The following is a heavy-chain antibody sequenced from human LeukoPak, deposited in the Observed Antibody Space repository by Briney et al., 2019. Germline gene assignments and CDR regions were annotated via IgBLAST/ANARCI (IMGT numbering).Heavy chain of an antibody. J-gene: IGHJ4*02. CDR3: AKEGWIAAAGLDLYYFDY. CDR2: ISGSGGST. D-gene: IGHD6-13*01. Sequence: PGGSLRLSCAASGFTFSSYAMSWVRQAPGKGLEWVSAISGSGGSTYYADSVKGRFTISRDNSKNTLYLQMNSLRAEDTAVYYCAKEGWIAAAGLDLYYFDYWGQGTLVTVFS. CDR1: GFTFSSYA. V-gene: IGHV3-23*01.